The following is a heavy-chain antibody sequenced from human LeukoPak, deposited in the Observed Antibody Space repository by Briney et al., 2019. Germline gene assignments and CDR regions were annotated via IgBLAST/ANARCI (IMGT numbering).Heavy chain of an antibody. V-gene: IGHV1-69*01. Sequence: SVKVSCKASGGTFSSYAISWVRQAPGQGLEWMGGIIPIFGTANYAQKFQGRVTITADESTSTAYMEPSSLRSEDTAVYYCARVAAAGTPLGYWGQGTLVTVSS. CDR2: IIPIFGTA. CDR3: ARVAAAGTPLGY. CDR1: GGTFSSYA. D-gene: IGHD6-13*01. J-gene: IGHJ4*02.